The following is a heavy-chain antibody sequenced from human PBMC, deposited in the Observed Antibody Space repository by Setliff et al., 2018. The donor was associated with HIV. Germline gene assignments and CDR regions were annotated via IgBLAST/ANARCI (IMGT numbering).Heavy chain of an antibody. J-gene: IGHJ6*03. D-gene: IGHD5-12*01. CDR2: ISQSGST. Sequence: SETLSLTCAVSGGSVSSSNWWSWVRQPPGKGLEWIGEISQSGSTNYNPSLKSRVTISVDTSKNQFSLKLSSVTAADTAVYYCARHGAYEAYYDYMDVWGKGTTVTVSS. V-gene: IGHV4-4*02. CDR1: GGSVSSSNW. CDR3: ARHGAYEAYYDYMDV.